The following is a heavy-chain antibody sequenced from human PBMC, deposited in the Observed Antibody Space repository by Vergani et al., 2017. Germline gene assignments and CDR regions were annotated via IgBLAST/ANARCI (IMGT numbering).Heavy chain of an antibody. CDR2: VEDSGYF. Sequence: QVQLQESGPGLVRPSETLSLTCTVSGGSLSGYYWNWIRQTPGEGLEWIGYVEDSGYFNYNPSLKTRVSMSSDTSNNQFSLMLSSVTVADTAVYYCARSIVSRNPPDYFDNWVQGTLVIVSS. CDR1: GGSLSGYY. J-gene: IGHJ4*02. D-gene: IGHD1-14*01. CDR3: ARSIVSRNPPDYFDN. V-gene: IGHV4-59*01.